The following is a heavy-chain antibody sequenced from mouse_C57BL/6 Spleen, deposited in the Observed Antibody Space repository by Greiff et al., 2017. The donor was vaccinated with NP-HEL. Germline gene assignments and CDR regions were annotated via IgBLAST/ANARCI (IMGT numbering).Heavy chain of an antibody. CDR3: ARAITPYFDY. D-gene: IGHD2-4*01. CDR2: IYPGDGDT. CDR1: GYAFSSSW. Sequence: VNVVESGPELVKPGASVKISCKASGYAFSSSWMNWVKQRPGKGLEWIGRIYPGDGDTNYNGKFKGKATLTADKSSSTAYMQLSSLTSEDSAVYFCARAITPYFDYWGQGTTLTVSS. V-gene: IGHV1-82*01. J-gene: IGHJ2*01.